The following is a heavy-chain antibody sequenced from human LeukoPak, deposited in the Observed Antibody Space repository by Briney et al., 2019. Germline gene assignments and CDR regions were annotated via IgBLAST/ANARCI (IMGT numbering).Heavy chain of an antibody. J-gene: IGHJ4*02. CDR3: ARANRHYYDSSGYYSYFDY. CDR2: INPNSGGT. D-gene: IGHD3-22*01. CDR1: GYIFTGYY. Sequence: ASVKVSCKASGYIFTGYYMHWVRQAPGQGLEWMGWINPNSGGTNYAQKFQGRVTMTRDTSISTAYMELSRLRSDDTAVYYCARANRHYYDSSGYYSYFDYWGQGTLVAVSS. V-gene: IGHV1-2*02.